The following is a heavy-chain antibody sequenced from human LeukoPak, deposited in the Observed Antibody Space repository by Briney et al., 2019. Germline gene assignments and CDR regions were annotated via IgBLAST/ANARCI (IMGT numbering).Heavy chain of an antibody. J-gene: IGHJ5*02. CDR2: IYYSGST. Sequence: SETLSLTCTVSGGSISSYYWGWIRQPPGKGLEWIGSIYYSGSTYYNPSLKSRVTISVDTSKNQFSLKLSSVTAADTAVYYCARVKILRYFWFDPWGQGTLVTVSS. CDR3: ARVKILRYFWFDP. CDR1: GGSISSYY. V-gene: IGHV4-39*07. D-gene: IGHD3-9*01.